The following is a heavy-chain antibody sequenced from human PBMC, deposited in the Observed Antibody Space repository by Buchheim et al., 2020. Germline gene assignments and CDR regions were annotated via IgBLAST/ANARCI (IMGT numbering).Heavy chain of an antibody. D-gene: IGHD1-1*01. V-gene: IGHV3-23*04. CDR1: GFTFGNFA. CDR2: IHDRGVGT. J-gene: IGHJ6*03. CDR3: AKKEGARTPSYYMDV. Sequence: EVQLVESGGGFVQPGGSLRLSCVASGFTFGNFAMSWVRQAPGKGLEWISAIHDRGVGTFYAYSVKGRFTISRDNSKNTLYLQMNSLTAEDTAVYYCAKKEGARTPSYYMDVWGRGTT.